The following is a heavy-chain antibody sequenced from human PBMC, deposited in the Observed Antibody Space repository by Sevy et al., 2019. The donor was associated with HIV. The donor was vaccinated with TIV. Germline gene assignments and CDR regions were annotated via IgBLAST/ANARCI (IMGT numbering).Heavy chain of an antibody. V-gene: IGHV3-66*01. CDR2: IDSGGST. Sequence: GGSLRLSCEASRFTVSGNYMAWVRLAPGKGLEWVSLIDSGGSTYYAYSVKGRFTISRDNAKNTLYLQMNPLRAEDTAVYFCARDRYYDASGYYYYYYGMDVWGQGTTVTVSS. CDR1: RFTVSGNY. D-gene: IGHD3-22*01. CDR3: ARDRYYDASGYYYYYYGMDV. J-gene: IGHJ6*02.